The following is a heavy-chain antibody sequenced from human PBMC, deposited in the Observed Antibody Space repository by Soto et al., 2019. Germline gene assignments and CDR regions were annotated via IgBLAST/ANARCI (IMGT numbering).Heavy chain of an antibody. V-gene: IGHV3-7*01. CDR2: IKEDGSDT. Sequence: EVQLVESGGGLVQPGGSLRLSCAASGFTFRSYWMTWVRQAPGKGLEWVANIKEDGSDTYYVDSVKGRSTISRDNAKNSLYLQMNSLRAEDTAVYYCARPLGWRDAFDIWGQGTMVIVSS. CDR3: ARPLGWRDAFDI. J-gene: IGHJ3*02. CDR1: GFTFRSYW. D-gene: IGHD6-19*01.